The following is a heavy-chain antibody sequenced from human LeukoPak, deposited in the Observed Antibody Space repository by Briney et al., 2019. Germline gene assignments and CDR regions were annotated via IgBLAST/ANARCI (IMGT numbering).Heavy chain of an antibody. Sequence: ASVKVSCKASGYTFTGYYMHWVRQAPGQGLEWMGRINPNSGGTNYAQKFQGRVTMTRDTSISTAYMELSRLRSDDTAVYYCAGGEAMANWFDPWGQGTLVTVSS. V-gene: IGHV1-2*06. CDR2: INPNSGGT. CDR3: AGGEAMANWFDP. J-gene: IGHJ5*02. CDR1: GYTFTGYY. D-gene: IGHD5-18*01.